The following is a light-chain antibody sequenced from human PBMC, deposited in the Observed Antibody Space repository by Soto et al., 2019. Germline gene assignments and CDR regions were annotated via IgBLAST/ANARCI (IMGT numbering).Light chain of an antibody. CDR2: DAS. CDR3: QQRSDWPLT. Sequence: EVVLTQSPATLSLSPEERVTLYYRASQNVRNYFAWYQQKPGQAPRLLIYDASTSAAGIPARFSGSGSGTDFTLTISSLEPDDFAVYYCQQRSDWPLTFGGGTKVDIK. J-gene: IGKJ4*01. CDR1: QNVRNY. V-gene: IGKV3-11*01.